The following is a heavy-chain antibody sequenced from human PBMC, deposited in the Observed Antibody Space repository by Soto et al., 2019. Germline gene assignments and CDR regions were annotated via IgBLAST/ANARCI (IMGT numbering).Heavy chain of an antibody. CDR3: ARVVVVAASRVGSYYFDY. J-gene: IGHJ4*02. CDR2: IIPIFGTA. D-gene: IGHD2-15*01. CDR1: GGTFSSYA. V-gene: IGHV1-69*12. Sequence: QVQLVQSGAEVKKPGSSVKVSCKASGGTFSSYAISWVRQAPGQGLEWMGGIIPIFGTANYAQKFQGRVTITADESTSTAYMELSGLRSEDTAVYYCARVVVVAASRVGSYYFDYWGQGTLVTVSS.